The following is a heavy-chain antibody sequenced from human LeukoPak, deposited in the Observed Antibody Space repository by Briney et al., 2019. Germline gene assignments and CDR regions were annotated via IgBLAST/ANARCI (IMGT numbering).Heavy chain of an antibody. D-gene: IGHD3-3*01. CDR1: GFIFSNYG. V-gene: IGHV3-30*02. J-gene: IGHJ4*02. CDR3: ARGWSYYDFWSGYWAFDY. Sequence: PGGSLRLSCAASGFIFSNYGMHWVRQAPGKGLEWLTFIRYDGSDKYYADSVKDRFTISRDNAKNSLYLQMNSLRAEDTAVYYCARGWSYYDFWSGYWAFDYWGQGTLVTVSS. CDR2: IRYDGSDK.